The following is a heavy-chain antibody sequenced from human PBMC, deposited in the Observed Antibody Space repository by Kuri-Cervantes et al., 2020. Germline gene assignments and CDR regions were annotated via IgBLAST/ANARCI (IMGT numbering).Heavy chain of an antibody. D-gene: IGHD6-13*01. CDR2: ISSSGSTI. J-gene: IGHJ4*02. V-gene: IGHV3-11*01. CDR3: ARGIAAAGEGFDY. Sequence: GGSLRLSCAASGFIFSNAWMSWVRQAPGKGLEWVSYISSSGSTIYYADSVKGRFTISRDNAKNSLYLQMNSLRAEDTAVYYCARGIAAAGEGFDYWGQGTLVTVSS. CDR1: GFIFSNAW.